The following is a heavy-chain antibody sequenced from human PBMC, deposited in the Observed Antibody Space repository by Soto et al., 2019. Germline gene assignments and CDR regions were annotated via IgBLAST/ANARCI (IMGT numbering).Heavy chain of an antibody. CDR2: IYYSGST. J-gene: IGHJ5*02. D-gene: IGHD5-12*01. V-gene: IGHV4-31*03. CDR3: ARSGGDIVATITWFDP. CDR1: GGSISSGGYY. Sequence: SETLSLTCTVSGGSISSGGYYWSWIRQHPGKGLEWIGYIYYSGSTYYNPSLKSRVTISVDTSKNQFSLKLSSVTAADTAVYYCARSGGDIVATITWFDPWGQGTLVTVS.